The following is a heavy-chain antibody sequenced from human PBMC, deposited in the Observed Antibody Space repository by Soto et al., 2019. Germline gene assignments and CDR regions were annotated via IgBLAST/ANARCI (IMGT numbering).Heavy chain of an antibody. CDR2: ISGSGGST. CDR1: GFTFSSYD. D-gene: IGHD2-15*01. Sequence: EVQLLESGGGLIQPGGSLRLSCAASGFTFSSYDMSWVRQAPGKGLEWDSAISGSGGSTYYADSVKGRFTISRDNSKNTLYLQMNSLRAEDTAVYYCARANLVLARRFDYWGQGTLVTVSS. CDR3: ARANLVLARRFDY. V-gene: IGHV3-23*01. J-gene: IGHJ4*02.